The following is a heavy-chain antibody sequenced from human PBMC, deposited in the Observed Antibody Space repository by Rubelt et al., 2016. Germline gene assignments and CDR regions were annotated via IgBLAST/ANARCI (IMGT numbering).Heavy chain of an antibody. V-gene: IGHV4-34*01. CDR3: ARHRLLMVYARYYYYGMDV. CDR2: INHSGST. CDR1: GGSFSGYY. Sequence: QVQLQQWGAGLLKPSETLSLTCAVYGGSFSGYYWSWIRQPPGKGLEWIGEINHSGSTNSNPSLKSRVTISVDTSKNQFSLKLSSVTAADTAVYYCARHRLLMVYARYYYYGMDVWGQGTTVTVSS. D-gene: IGHD2-8*01. J-gene: IGHJ6*02.